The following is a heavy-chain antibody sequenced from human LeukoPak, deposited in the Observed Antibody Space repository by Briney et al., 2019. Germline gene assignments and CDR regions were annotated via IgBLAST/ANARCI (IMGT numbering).Heavy chain of an antibody. J-gene: IGHJ6*02. CDR1: GFTFSNYW. V-gene: IGHV3-74*01. D-gene: IGHD2-2*01. CDR2: ISTDGKST. Sequence: GGSLRLSCAASGFTFSNYWMLWVRQAPGKGLMWVSLISTDGKSTRYAESVKGRFTISRDNAKNALYLQMDILRVEDTALYFCVRDYQFIQEVWGQGTTVTVSS. CDR3: VRDYQFIQEV.